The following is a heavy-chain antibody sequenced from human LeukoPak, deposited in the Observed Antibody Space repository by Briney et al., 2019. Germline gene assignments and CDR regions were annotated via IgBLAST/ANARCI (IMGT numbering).Heavy chain of an antibody. V-gene: IGHV1-3*01. CDR2: INAGNGNT. J-gene: IGHJ6*02. CDR1: GYIFTTYA. D-gene: IGHD5-12*01. Sequence: GASVKVSCKAFGYIFTTYAIHWVRQAPGQRLEWMGWINAGNGNTKYSQNFQGRVAITRDTSATTAYMELSSLGSEDTALYYCARGDYDSNYYYGMDVWGQGTAVTVSS. CDR3: ARGDYDSNYYYGMDV.